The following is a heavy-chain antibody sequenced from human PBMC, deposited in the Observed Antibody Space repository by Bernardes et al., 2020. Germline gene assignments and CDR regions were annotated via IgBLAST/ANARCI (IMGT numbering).Heavy chain of an antibody. Sequence: ASVKVSCQASGYTFTSYGITWVRQAPGQGLEWMGWVSTYNGYTNYAQEFQGRVTMTTDTSTNTAYMELRSLTSDDTAVYYCARDIVAGYDGSGYYLVHSDYWGQGSLVTVSS. CDR3: ARDIVAGYDGSGYYLVHSDY. D-gene: IGHD3-22*01. CDR2: VSTYNGYT. CDR1: GYTFTSYG. V-gene: IGHV1-18*01. J-gene: IGHJ4*02.